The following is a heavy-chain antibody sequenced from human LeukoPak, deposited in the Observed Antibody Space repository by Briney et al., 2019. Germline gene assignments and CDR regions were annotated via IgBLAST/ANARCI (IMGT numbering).Heavy chain of an antibody. Sequence: GGSLRLSCAASGFTFSSYAMSWVRQAPGKGLEWVSAISGSGGSTYYADSVKGRFTISRDNSKNTLYLQMNSLRAEDTAVYYCAKLVYDSSGYYYEEPFDYWGQGTLVTVSS. CDR1: GFTFSSYA. D-gene: IGHD3-22*01. CDR2: ISGSGGST. J-gene: IGHJ4*02. CDR3: AKLVYDSSGYYYEEPFDY. V-gene: IGHV3-23*01.